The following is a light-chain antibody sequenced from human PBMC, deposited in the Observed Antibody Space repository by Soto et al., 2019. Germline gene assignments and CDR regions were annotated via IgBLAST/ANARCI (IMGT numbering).Light chain of an antibody. J-gene: IGKJ1*01. Sequence: EIVMTQSPATLSVSPGERGTLSCRASQSVSSNLAWYQQKPGQAPRLLIYGASTRATGIPARFSGSGSGTEFTLTISRLQSEDFAVYYCQQYNNWPRTFGQGAKVEIK. V-gene: IGKV3-15*01. CDR2: GAS. CDR3: QQYNNWPRT. CDR1: QSVSSN.